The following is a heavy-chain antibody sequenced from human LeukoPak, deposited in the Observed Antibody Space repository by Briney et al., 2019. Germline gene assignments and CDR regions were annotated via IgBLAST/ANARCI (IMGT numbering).Heavy chain of an antibody. D-gene: IGHD1-26*01. CDR2: INPSGGST. CDR1: GYTFTSYY. V-gene: IGHV1-46*01. CDR3: ARDLEEGATGRLGAFDI. Sequence: ASVKVSCKASGYTFTSYYMHWVRQAPGQGLEWMGIINPSGGSTSYAQKFQGRVTMTRDMSTSTVYMELSSLRSEDTAVYYCARDLEEGATGRLGAFDIWGQGTMVTVSS. J-gene: IGHJ3*02.